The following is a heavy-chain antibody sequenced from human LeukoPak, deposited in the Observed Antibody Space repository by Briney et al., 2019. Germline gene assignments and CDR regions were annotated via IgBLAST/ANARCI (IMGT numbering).Heavy chain of an antibody. V-gene: IGHV3-33*01. D-gene: IGHD6-13*01. CDR1: GFTFSSYD. Sequence: GGSLRLSCAASGFTFSSYDMHWVRQAPAKGLEWVAVIWYDGSSKYHADSVKGRFTISRDNSKNTLYLQMDSLRAEDTAVYYCARVHSSSWAYFDNWGQGTLVTVSS. J-gene: IGHJ4*02. CDR2: IWYDGSSK. CDR3: ARVHSSSWAYFDN.